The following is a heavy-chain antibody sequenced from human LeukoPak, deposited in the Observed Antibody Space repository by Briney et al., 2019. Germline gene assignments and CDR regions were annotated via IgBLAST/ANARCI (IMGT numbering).Heavy chain of an antibody. Sequence: SETLSLTCTVSGGSISNDGYYWGWIRQSPGTGLEWIGSIYHSGSTYYNPSLKSRVTISVDTPKNQFSLKLTSVTAADTAVYSCARHGATGYDYWGQGTLVTVSS. CDR1: GGSISNDGYY. CDR3: ARHGATGYDY. J-gene: IGHJ4*02. D-gene: IGHD5-24*01. V-gene: IGHV4-39*01. CDR2: IYHSGST.